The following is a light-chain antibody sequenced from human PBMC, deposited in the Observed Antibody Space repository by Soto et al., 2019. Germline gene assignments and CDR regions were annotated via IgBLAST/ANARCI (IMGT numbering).Light chain of an antibody. V-gene: IGKV1-39*01. CDR1: HTIATY. CDR3: QQFYYYPHA. Sequence: IQMTQSPSSLSASVGDGVTLTCRASHTIATYLNWYQQKPEQVPGVLIYGASRLHVGVSSRFTGSGYGTDFTLTINNLQPEDFAIHYCQQFYYYPHAFGQGTKLEVK. J-gene: IGKJ2*01. CDR2: GAS.